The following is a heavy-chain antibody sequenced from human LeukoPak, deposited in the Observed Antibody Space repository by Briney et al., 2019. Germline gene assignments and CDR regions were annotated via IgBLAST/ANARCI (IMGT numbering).Heavy chain of an antibody. Sequence: GGFLRLSCSASGFTFSSYAMHWVRQAPGQGLEYVSAISSNGGSTYYADSVKGRSTISRDNSKNTLYLQMSSLRAEDTAVYYCANRLGIAVAGPFDYWGQGTLVTVSS. CDR2: ISSNGGST. V-gene: IGHV3-64D*09. CDR1: GFTFSSYA. D-gene: IGHD6-19*01. CDR3: ANRLGIAVAGPFDY. J-gene: IGHJ4*02.